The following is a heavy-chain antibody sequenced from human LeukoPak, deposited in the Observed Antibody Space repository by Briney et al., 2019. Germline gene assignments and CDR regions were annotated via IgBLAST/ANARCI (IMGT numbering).Heavy chain of an antibody. CDR1: GGSISSYY. J-gene: IGHJ6*03. CDR2: IYTSGST. CDR3: ARDLGRSPATYCYYYYMDV. D-gene: IGHD1-1*01. V-gene: IGHV4-4*07. Sequence: SETLSLTCTVSGGSISSYYWSWIRQPAGKGLEWIGRIYTSGSTNYNPPLKSRVTMSVDTSKNQFSLKLSSVTAADTAVYYCARDLGRSPATYCYYYYMDVWGKGTTVTISS.